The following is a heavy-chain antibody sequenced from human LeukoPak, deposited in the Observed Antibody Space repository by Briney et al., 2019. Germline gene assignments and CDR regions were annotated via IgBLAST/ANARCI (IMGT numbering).Heavy chain of an antibody. J-gene: IGHJ6*04. CDR3: ARDRGFGQADV. CDR2: IKQGGGEK. D-gene: IGHD3-10*01. V-gene: IGHV3-7*01. Sequence: PGGSLRLSCAASGFTFSGYWMSWLRQAPGKGLEWVANIKQGGGEKYYVDSVKGRFTISRDNAKNSLYLQMNSLRAEDTAVYYCARDRGFGQADVWGKGTTVTVSS. CDR1: GFTFSGYW.